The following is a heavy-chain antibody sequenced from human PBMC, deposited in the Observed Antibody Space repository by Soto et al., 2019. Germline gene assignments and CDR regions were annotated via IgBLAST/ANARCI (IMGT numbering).Heavy chain of an antibody. CDR1: GLSLSTIGEG. D-gene: IGHD2-21*02. CDR2: IYWDDDK. J-gene: IGHJ6*02. Sequence: QITLKESGPTLVKPTQTLTLTCTFSGLSLSTIGEGVGWIRQPPGKALEWLALIYWDDDKRYSPSLKSRLTLNKDTSKNQVVLTMTNMDPVDTATYYCVQSRCGGDCLQSYSSHSYYGLDVWGQGTTVTVSS. V-gene: IGHV2-5*02. CDR3: VQSRCGGDCLQSYSSHSYYGLDV.